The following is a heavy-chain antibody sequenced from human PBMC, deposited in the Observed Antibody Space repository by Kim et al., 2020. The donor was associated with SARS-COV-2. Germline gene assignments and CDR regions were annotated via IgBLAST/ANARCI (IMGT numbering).Heavy chain of an antibody. V-gene: IGHV3-9*01. CDR3: AKEAVRYFDL. J-gene: IGHJ2*01. CDR2: ITWNSVTT. Sequence: GGSLRLSCVASGFNFDDHAMHWVRQVPGKGLEWVSGITWNSVTTDYADSVRGLFTISRDNAKNSLYLQMNSLQPEDTALYYCAKEAVRYFDLWGRGTLVAVSS. CDR1: GFNFDDHA.